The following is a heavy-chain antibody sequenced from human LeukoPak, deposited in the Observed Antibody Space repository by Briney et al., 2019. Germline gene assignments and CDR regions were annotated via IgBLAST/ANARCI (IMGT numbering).Heavy chain of an antibody. V-gene: IGHV3-64*04. J-gene: IGHJ4*02. CDR2: ISSNGGST. CDR1: GFTINSHW. D-gene: IGHD3-10*01. CDR3: ARRYGYFDY. Sequence: GGSLRLSCAASGFTINSHWMHWVRQAPGKGLEYVSAISSNGGSTYYAASVKGRFTISRDNAKNSLYLQMNSLRDEDTAVYYCARRYGYFDYWGQGTLVTVSS.